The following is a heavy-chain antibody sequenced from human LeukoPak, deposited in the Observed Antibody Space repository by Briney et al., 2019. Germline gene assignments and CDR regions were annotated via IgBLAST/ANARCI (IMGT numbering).Heavy chain of an antibody. CDR1: GYTFTSYD. V-gene: IGHV1-8*01. Sequence: APVKVSCKASGYTFTSYDINWVRQATGQGLEWMGWMNPNNGKTGYAQKFQGRVTMTRNTSISTAYMELSSLRSEDTAVYYCARGGAAAGWDILFDYWGQGTLVTVSS. J-gene: IGHJ4*02. CDR2: MNPNNGKT. D-gene: IGHD6-13*01. CDR3: ARGGAAAGWDILFDY.